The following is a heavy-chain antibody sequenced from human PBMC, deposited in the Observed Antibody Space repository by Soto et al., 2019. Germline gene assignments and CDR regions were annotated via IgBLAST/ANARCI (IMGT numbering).Heavy chain of an antibody. CDR2: ISCSSSYI. Sequence: GGSLRLSCAASGFTFSSFSMNWVRQAPGKGLEWVSSISCSSSYIYYADSVKGRFTISRDNAKNSLYLQMNSLRAENTAVYYCARDLIVVVPAAQNGMDVWGQGTTVTVSS. CDR1: GFTFSSFS. J-gene: IGHJ6*02. D-gene: IGHD2-2*01. V-gene: IGHV3-21*01. CDR3: ARDLIVVVPAAQNGMDV.